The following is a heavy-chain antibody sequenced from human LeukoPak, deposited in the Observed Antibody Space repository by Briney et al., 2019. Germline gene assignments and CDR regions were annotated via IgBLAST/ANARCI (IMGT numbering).Heavy chain of an antibody. CDR2: IIPIFGTA. V-gene: IGHV1-69*05. D-gene: IGHD6-19*01. J-gene: IGHJ4*02. Sequence: SVKVSCKASGGTFSSYAISWVRQAPGQGLEWMGGIIPIFGTANYAQKFQGRVTITTDESTSTAYMELSSLRSEDTAVYYCARDRSSGWSQTLGYWGQGTLVTVSS. CDR1: GGTFSSYA. CDR3: ARDRSSGWSQTLGY.